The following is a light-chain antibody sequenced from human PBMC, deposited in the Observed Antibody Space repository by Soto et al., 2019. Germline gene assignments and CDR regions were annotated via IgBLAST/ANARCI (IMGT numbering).Light chain of an antibody. J-gene: IGKJ1*01. V-gene: IGKV1-6*01. Sequence: IQMTQSPSTLSASVGDRVTITCRASQSISSWLAWYQQKPGKVPKLLIYAASSLQIGVPSRFSASGSGTDCTLTISSLQPEDFATYYCLQDYNYPLTFGQGTKV. CDR2: AAS. CDR1: QSISSW. CDR3: LQDYNYPLT.